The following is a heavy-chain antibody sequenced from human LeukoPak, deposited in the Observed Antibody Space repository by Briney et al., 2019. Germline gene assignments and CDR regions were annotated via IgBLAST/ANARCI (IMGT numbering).Heavy chain of an antibody. CDR1: GGSISSGGYY. D-gene: IGHD2-2*01. V-gene: IGHV4-31*03. CDR2: IYYSGST. CDR3: ARGTPVRVDY. J-gene: IGHJ4*02. Sequence: SQTLSLTCTVSGGSISSGGYYWSWIRQHPGKGLEWNGYIYYSGSTYYNPSLKSRVTISVDTSKNQFSLKLSSVTAADTAVYYCARGTPVRVDYWGQGTLVTVSS.